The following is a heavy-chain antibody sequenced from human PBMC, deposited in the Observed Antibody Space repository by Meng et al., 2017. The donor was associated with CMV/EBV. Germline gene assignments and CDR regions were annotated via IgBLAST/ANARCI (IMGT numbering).Heavy chain of an antibody. CDR2: IIPIFGTA. D-gene: IGHD1-20*01. CDR3: ASVTGIGWWYFDL. V-gene: IGHV1-69*12. CDR1: GGTFSSYA. J-gene: IGHJ2*01. Sequence: QVLEVQSGAEVKKPGSPGQVPCKASGGTFSSYAISWVRQAPGQGLEWMGGIIPIFGTANYAQKFQGRVTITADESTSTAYMELSSLRSEDTAVYYCASVTGIGWWYFDLWGRGTLVTVSS.